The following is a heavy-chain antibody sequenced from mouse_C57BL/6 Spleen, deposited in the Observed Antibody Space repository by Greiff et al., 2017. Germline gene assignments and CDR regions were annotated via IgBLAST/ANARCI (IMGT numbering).Heavy chain of an antibody. Sequence: VQLQQSGAELVRPGTSVKMSCKASGYTFTNYWIGWAKPRPGHGLEWIGDIYPGGGYTNYNEKFKGKATLTADKSSSTAYMQFSSLTSEDSAIYYCARRDSSGYEAMDYWGQGTSVTVSS. CDR2: IYPGGGYT. D-gene: IGHD3-2*02. V-gene: IGHV1-63*01. CDR1: GYTFTNYW. CDR3: ARRDSSGYEAMDY. J-gene: IGHJ4*01.